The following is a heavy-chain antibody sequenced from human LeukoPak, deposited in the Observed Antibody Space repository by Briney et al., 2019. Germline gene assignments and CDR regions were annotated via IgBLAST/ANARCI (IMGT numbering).Heavy chain of an antibody. CDR1: GYTFTSYG. V-gene: IGHV1-18*04. CDR3: ARGIDSASPPLGTFEI. CDR2: TSAYNGNT. Sequence: ASVKVSCKASGYTFTSYGITWVRQAPGQGLEWVGWTSAYNGNTNYEQKLQGRVTMTRDTSTSTAYMELRSLRSDDTAVYYCARGIDSASPPLGTFEIWGQGTMVTVSS. J-gene: IGHJ3*02. D-gene: IGHD1-26*01.